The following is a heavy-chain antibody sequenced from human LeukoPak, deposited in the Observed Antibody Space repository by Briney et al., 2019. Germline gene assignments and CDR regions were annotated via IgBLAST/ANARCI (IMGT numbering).Heavy chain of an antibody. D-gene: IGHD1-14*01. V-gene: IGHV3-21*01. CDR1: GFTFSSYS. J-gene: IGHJ4*02. CDR3: ARQTRKVLPPDY. Sequence: PGRSLRLSCAASGFTFSSYSMNWVRQAPGKGLEWVSSISSSSSYIYYADSVKGRFTISRDNAKNSLYLQMNSLRDEDTAVYYCARQTRKVLPPDYWGQGTLVTVSS. CDR2: ISSSSSYI.